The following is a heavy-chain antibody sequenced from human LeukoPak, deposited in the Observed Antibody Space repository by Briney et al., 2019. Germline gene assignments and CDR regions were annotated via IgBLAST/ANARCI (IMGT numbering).Heavy chain of an antibody. J-gene: IGHJ4*02. Sequence: GSLRLSCAAPGFTFSSYAMSWVRQAPGKGLEWVSAIGGSGGSTYYADSVKGRFTISRDNSKNTLYLQMNSLRAEDTAVYYCAKDRKGKGGYYFDYWGQGTLVTVSS. V-gene: IGHV3-23*01. CDR2: IGGSGGST. D-gene: IGHD2-15*01. CDR1: GFTFSSYA. CDR3: AKDRKGKGGYYFDY.